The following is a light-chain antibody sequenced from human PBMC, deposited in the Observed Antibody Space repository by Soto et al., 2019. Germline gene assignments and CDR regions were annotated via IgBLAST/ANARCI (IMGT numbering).Light chain of an antibody. Sequence: EIVMTQSPATLSVSPGERATLSCRASHRVSSYLAWYQQKPGQAPRLLIYGASTRAAIIPARFSGSGSGTEFTLTISSLEPEDFAVYYCQQRSNWPSTFGQGTKVDI. CDR1: HRVSSY. J-gene: IGKJ1*01. CDR3: QQRSNWPST. V-gene: IGKV3-11*01. CDR2: GAS.